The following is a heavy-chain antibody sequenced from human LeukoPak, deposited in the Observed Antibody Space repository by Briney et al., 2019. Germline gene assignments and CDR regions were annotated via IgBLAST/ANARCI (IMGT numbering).Heavy chain of an antibody. J-gene: IGHJ1*01. CDR2: IDPYTGNT. CDR3: AREYSASEH. V-gene: IGHV1-2*02. Sequence: ASVKVSCKASGYSFVGYYLHWVRQAPGQGLEWMSWIDPYTGNTHYAQKFQGRLTVNRDTSISTTYMELSWLTSDDTAMYYCAREYSASEHWGQGTLVTVSS. D-gene: IGHD5-12*01. CDR1: GYSFVGYY.